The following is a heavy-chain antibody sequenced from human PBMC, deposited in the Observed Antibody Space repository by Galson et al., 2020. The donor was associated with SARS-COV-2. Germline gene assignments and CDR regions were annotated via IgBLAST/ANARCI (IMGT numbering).Heavy chain of an antibody. V-gene: IGHV1-69*13. J-gene: IGHJ4*02. Sequence: SVKVSCKASGGTFSSSDVNWVRQAPGQGLEWLGGFIHVFHTATYAQKFQGRVKITADEPTTTAYMELTSLRSDDTAVYFCVRGEVQTLDYWGRGTLVTVSS. D-gene: IGHD1-1*01. CDR2: FIHVFHTA. CDR1: GGTFSSSD. CDR3: VRGEVQTLDY.